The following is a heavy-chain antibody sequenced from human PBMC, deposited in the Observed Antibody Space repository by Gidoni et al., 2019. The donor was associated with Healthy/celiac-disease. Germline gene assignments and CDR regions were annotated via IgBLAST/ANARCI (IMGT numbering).Heavy chain of an antibody. J-gene: IGHJ6*02. CDR2: ISGDGGST. V-gene: IGHV3-43*02. Sequence: EVQLVESGGGVVQPGGSLRLSCAASGFTFDDYAMHWVRQAPGKGLEWVSLISGDGGSTYYADSVRGRFTISRDNSKNSLYLQMNSLRTEDTALYYCAKDGSYRAFYYYYGMDVWGQGTTVTVSS. D-gene: IGHD1-26*01. CDR3: AKDGSYRAFYYYYGMDV. CDR1: GFTFDDYA.